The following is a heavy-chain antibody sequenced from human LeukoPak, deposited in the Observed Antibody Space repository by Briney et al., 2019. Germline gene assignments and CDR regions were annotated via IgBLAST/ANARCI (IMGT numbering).Heavy chain of an antibody. CDR1: GYTFTVYY. V-gene: IGHV1-2*02. Sequence: ASVTVSFKASGYTFTVYYIHWVRQAPGQGLEWMGWINPNSGGTNYAQKFQGRVTMTEDTSTDTAYMELRSLRSDDTAVYYCATAVGYYDSSGYSNWFDPWGQGTLVTVSS. CDR3: ATAVGYYDSSGYSNWFDP. D-gene: IGHD3-22*01. J-gene: IGHJ5*02. CDR2: INPNSGGT.